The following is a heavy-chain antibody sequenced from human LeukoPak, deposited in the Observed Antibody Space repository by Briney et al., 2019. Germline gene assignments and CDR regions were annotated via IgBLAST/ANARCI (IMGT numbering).Heavy chain of an antibody. CDR1: GFTFSSYG. CDR3: AGYDSSGYYFGY. Sequence: PGGSLRLSCAASGFTFSSYGMHWVRQAPGKGLEWVAVISYDGSNKYYADSVKGRFTISRDNSKNTLYLQMSSLRAEDTAVYYCAGYDSSGYYFGYWGQGTLVTVSS. V-gene: IGHV3-30*03. J-gene: IGHJ4*02. CDR2: ISYDGSNK. D-gene: IGHD3-22*01.